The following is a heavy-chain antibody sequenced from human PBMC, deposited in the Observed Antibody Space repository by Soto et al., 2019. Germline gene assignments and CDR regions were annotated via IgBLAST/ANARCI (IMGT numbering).Heavy chain of an antibody. CDR1: GFTFSSYA. D-gene: IGHD2-8*01. J-gene: IGHJ6*03. CDR3: AKDWGYCTNGVCYDNYYYYMDV. V-gene: IGHV3-23*01. Sequence: EVQLLESGGGLVQPGGSLRLSCAASGFTFSSYAMSWVRQAPGKGLEWVSAISGSGGSTYYADSVKGRFTISRDNSKNTLYLQMNSLRAEDTALYYCAKDWGYCTNGVCYDNYYYYMDVWGKGTTVTVSS. CDR2: ISGSGGST.